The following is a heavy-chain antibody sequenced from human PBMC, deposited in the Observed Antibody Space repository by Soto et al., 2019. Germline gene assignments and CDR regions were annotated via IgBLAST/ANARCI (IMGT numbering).Heavy chain of an antibody. Sequence: QVQLVQSGAEVKKPGASVKVSCKASGYTFTSYYIGWVRQAPGQGLEWMGWISAYTGNTNYAQKLQGRVTMTTDTSTSTAYRDLRSLISADTAVYYCARDSPPPREWGQGTLVTVSS. V-gene: IGHV1-18*01. CDR3: ARDSPPPRE. CDR2: ISAYTGNT. CDR1: GYTFTSYY. J-gene: IGHJ4*02.